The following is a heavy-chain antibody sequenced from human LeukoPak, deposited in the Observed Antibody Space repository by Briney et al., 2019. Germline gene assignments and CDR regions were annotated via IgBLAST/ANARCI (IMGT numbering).Heavy chain of an antibody. V-gene: IGHV3-74*01. J-gene: IGHJ4*02. D-gene: IGHD7-27*01. CDR2: INSDGSST. CDR1: EFTFRKHA. Sequence: PGGSLRLSCAASEFTFRKHAMHWVRQAPGKGLVWVSRINSDGSSTSYADSVKGRFTISRDNAKNTLYLQMNSLRAEDTAVYYCARDLGKWRLLYYFDYWGQGTLVTVSS. CDR3: ARDLGKWRLLYYFDY.